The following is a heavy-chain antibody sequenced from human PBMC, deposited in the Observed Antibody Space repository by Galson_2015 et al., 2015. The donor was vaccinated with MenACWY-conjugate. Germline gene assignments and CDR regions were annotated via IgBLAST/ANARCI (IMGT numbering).Heavy chain of an antibody. CDR1: GFTFSSYS. D-gene: IGHD3-22*01. V-gene: IGHV3-48*04. CDR2: ISSSSSTI. Sequence: SLRLSCAASGFTFSSYSMNWVRQAPGKGLEWVSYISSSSSTIYYADSVKGRFTISRDNAKNSLYLQMNSLRAEDTAVYYCASYYYDSSGSQGTNSYYYGMDVWGQGTTVTVSS. CDR3: ASYYYDSSGSQGTNSYYYGMDV. J-gene: IGHJ6*02.